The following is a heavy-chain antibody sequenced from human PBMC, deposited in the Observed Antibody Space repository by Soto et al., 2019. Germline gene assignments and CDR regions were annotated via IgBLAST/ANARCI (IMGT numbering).Heavy chain of an antibody. D-gene: IGHD3-22*01. CDR2: IYPDDSET. J-gene: IGHJ3*01. V-gene: IGHV5-51*01. CDR1: GYIFANYW. Sequence: VESLKISCKGAGYIFANYWISCVLQMPGKGLEWMGIIYPDDSETSYSPSFQGQVTFSADKSISTAYLQWRSLRASDTAMYFCARHRDNSGHSAFNVWGQGTMVTVSS. CDR3: ARHRDNSGHSAFNV.